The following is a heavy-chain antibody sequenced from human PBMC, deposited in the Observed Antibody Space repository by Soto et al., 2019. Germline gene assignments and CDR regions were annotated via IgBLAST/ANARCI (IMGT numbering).Heavy chain of an antibody. Sequence: ASVKVSCKASGYTFTSYGISWVRQAPGQGLEWMGWISAYNGNTNYAQKLQGRVTMTADTSTSTAYMGLRSLWSDDTAVYYCARGAVLRFLEWLCRPVCWGQGTLVTVSS. CDR2: ISAYNGNT. CDR3: ARGAVLRFLEWLCRPVC. V-gene: IGHV1-18*04. D-gene: IGHD3-3*01. J-gene: IGHJ4*02. CDR1: GYTFTSYG.